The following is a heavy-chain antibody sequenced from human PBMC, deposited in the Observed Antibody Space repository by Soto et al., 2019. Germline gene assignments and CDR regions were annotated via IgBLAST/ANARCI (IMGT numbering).Heavy chain of an antibody. CDR1: GGTFSSYA. J-gene: IGHJ3*02. CDR3: ARVGAEIAAANDAFDI. D-gene: IGHD6-13*01. V-gene: IGHV1-69*13. Sequence: SVKVSCKASGGTFSSYAISWVRQAPGQGLEWMGGIIPIFGTANYAQKFQGRVTITADESTSTAYMELSSLRSEDTAVYYCARVGAEIAAANDAFDIWGQGTMVTVS. CDR2: IIPIFGTA.